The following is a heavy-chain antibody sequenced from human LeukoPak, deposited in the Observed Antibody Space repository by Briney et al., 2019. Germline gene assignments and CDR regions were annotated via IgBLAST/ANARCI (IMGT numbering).Heavy chain of an antibody. CDR1: GFTFSSYW. CDR2: IKQDGSEK. CDR3: ARVGGAIAAADHYFDY. D-gene: IGHD6-13*01. J-gene: IGHJ4*02. Sequence: GGSLRLSCAASGFTFSSYWMSWVRQAPGKGLEWVANIKQDGSEKYYVDSVKGRFTISRGNAKNSLYLQMNSLRAEDTAVYYCARVGGAIAAADHYFDYWGQGTLVTVSS. V-gene: IGHV3-7*01.